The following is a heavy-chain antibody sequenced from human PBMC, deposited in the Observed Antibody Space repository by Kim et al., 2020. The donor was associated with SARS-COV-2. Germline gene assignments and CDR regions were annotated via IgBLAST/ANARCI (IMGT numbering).Heavy chain of an antibody. D-gene: IGHD3-10*01. CDR3: ARGEGVHDFYGMDV. V-gene: IGHV3-53*01. CDR1: GFTVSSNY. Sequence: GGSLRLSCAASGFTVSSNYMSWVRQAPGKGLEWVSVIYSGGSTYYADSVKGRFTISRDNSKNTRYLQMNSRRAEDTAVYYCARGEGVHDFYGMDVWRQGTTATGSS. CDR2: IYSGGST. J-gene: IGHJ6*02.